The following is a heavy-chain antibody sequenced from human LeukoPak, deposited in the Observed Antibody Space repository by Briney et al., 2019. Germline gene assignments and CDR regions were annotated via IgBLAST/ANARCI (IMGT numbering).Heavy chain of an antibody. J-gene: IGHJ6*02. CDR2: ISSSSSTI. CDR3: AKLQSDGLRTYYGMDV. CDR1: GFTFSSYS. Sequence: HPGGSLRLSCAASGFTFSSYSMNWVRQAPGKGLEWVSYISSSSSTIYYADSVRGRFTISRDNAKNSLYLQMNSLRAEDTAVYYCAKLQSDGLRTYYGMDVWGQGTTVTVSS. D-gene: IGHD4-23*01. V-gene: IGHV3-48*01.